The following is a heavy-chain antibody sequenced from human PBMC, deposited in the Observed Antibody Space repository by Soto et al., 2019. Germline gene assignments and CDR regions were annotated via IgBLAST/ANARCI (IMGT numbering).Heavy chain of an antibody. CDR2: ISSSSSTI. V-gene: IGHV3-48*02. CDR1: GFTFSSYS. J-gene: IGHJ6*02. CDR3: ARDPRYHNSYSYGSNYYGMDV. Sequence: GGSLRLSCAASGFTFSSYSMNWVRQAPGKGLEWVSYISSSSSTIYYADSVKGRFTISRDNAKNSLYLQMNSLRDEDTAVYYCARDPRYHNSYSYGSNYYGMDVWGQGTTVTVSS. D-gene: IGHD5-18*01.